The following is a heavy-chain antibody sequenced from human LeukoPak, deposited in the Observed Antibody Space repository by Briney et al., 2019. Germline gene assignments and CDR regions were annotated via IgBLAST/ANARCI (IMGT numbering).Heavy chain of an antibody. J-gene: IGHJ4*02. V-gene: IGHV3-48*01. CDR3: ARDPLERQQLAHPPDY. Sequence: PGGSLRLSCAGSGFTFSSQSMNWVRQAPGKGLEWVSYISSSSSTIYYADSVKGRFTISRDNAKNSLYLQMNSLRAEDTAVYYCARDPLERQQLAHPPDYWGQGTLVTVSS. CDR2: ISSSSSTI. CDR1: GFTFSSQS. D-gene: IGHD6-13*01.